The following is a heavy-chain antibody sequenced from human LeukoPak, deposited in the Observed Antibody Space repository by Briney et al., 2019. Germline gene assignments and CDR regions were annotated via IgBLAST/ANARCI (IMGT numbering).Heavy chain of an antibody. Sequence: SETLSLTCNVSGGSISSSSYYWGWIRQPPGKGLEWIGEISHSGSTNYNLSLKSRVTISVDTSKNQFSLKLSSVTAADTAVYYCARGGYSYGPWGQGTLVTVSS. CDR2: ISHSGST. V-gene: IGHV4-39*07. CDR3: ARGGYSYGP. CDR1: GGSISSSSYY. D-gene: IGHD5-18*01. J-gene: IGHJ4*02.